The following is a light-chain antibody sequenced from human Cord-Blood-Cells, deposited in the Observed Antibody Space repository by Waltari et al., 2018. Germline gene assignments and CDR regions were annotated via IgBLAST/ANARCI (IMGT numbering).Light chain of an antibody. Sequence: QSALTQPASVSGSPGQSITISCTGTSSDVGGYNYVSWYQQHPGKAPKLMIYEVSNRPSGVSNRFPGSKSGNTASLTISGLQADDEADYYCSSYTSSSTYVFGTGTKVTVL. CDR1: SSDVGGYNY. CDR2: EVS. CDR3: SSYTSSSTYV. V-gene: IGLV2-14*01. J-gene: IGLJ1*01.